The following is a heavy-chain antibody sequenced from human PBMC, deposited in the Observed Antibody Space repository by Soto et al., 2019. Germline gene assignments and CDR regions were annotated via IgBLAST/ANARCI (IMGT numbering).Heavy chain of an antibody. V-gene: IGHV3-23*01. CDR2: ISGSGGST. J-gene: IGHJ4*02. Sequence: GSLRLSCAASGFTFSSYAMGWVRQAPGKGLEWVSAISGSGGSTYYADSVKGRFTISRDNSKNTLYLQMNSLRAEDTAVYYCAKIRAAMAYFDYWGQGTLVTVSS. CDR3: AKIRAAMAYFDY. CDR1: GFTFSSYA. D-gene: IGHD2-2*01.